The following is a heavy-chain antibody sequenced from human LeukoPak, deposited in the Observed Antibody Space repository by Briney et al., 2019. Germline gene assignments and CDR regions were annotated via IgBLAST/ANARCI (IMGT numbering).Heavy chain of an antibody. J-gene: IGHJ4*02. V-gene: IGHV3-23*01. CDR3: AKDDCSSSGCYVDY. CDR2: ISGSGGST. Sequence: GGSLRLSCAASRLTFSNYAMSWVRQAPGKGLEWVSGISGSGGSTYYADSVKGRFTISRDNSKNTLYLQMNNLRAEDTAVYYCAKDDCSSSGCYVDYWGQGTLVTVSS. CDR1: RLTFSNYA. D-gene: IGHD2-2*01.